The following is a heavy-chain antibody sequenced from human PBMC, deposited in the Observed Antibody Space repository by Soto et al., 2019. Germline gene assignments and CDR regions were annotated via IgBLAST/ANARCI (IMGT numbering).Heavy chain of an antibody. J-gene: IGHJ6*02. CDR1: GYTFTSYG. CDR2: ISAYNGNT. CDR3: ARGGSGYCSGGSCIPVPSYYYYYGMDV. V-gene: IGHV1-18*04. D-gene: IGHD2-15*01. Sequence: QVQLVQSGAEVKKPGASVKVSCKASGYTFTSYGISWVRQAPGQGLEWMGWISAYNGNTNYAQKLQGRVTMTTDTSSSKACMELRSLRSDDTAVYYCARGGSGYCSGGSCIPVPSYYYYYGMDVWGQGTTVTVSS.